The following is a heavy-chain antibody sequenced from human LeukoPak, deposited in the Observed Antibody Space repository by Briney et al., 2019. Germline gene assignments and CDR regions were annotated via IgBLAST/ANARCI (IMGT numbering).Heavy chain of an antibody. J-gene: IGHJ6*04. V-gene: IGHV4-39*01. CDR3: ARHPLVVVAANYYYYGMDV. CDR1: GGSISSSSYY. Sequence: SETLSLTCTVSGGSISSSSYYWGWIRQPPGKGLEWIGSIYYSGSTYYNPSLKSRVTISVDTSKNQFSLKLSSVTATDTAVYYCARHPLVVVAANYYYYGMDVWGEGTTVTVSS. CDR2: IYYSGST. D-gene: IGHD2-15*01.